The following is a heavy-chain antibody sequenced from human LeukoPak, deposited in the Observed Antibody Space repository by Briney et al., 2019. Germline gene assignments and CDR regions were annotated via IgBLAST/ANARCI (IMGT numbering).Heavy chain of an antibody. CDR1: GGSISSGDHY. CDR3: ARDLRPGYYYDSSGSSGAFNI. V-gene: IGHV4-30-4*01. D-gene: IGHD3-22*01. J-gene: IGHJ3*02. Sequence: PSQTLSLTCTVSGGSISSGDHYWSWVRQPPGKGLEWIGYIYYSGSTYYNPSLKSRVTISVDTSKNQFSLKLSSVTAADTAVYYCARDLRPGYYYDSSGSSGAFNIWGQGTMVTVSS. CDR2: IYYSGST.